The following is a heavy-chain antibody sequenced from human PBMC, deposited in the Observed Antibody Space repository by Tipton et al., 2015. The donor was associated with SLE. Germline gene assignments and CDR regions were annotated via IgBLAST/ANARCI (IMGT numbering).Heavy chain of an antibody. V-gene: IGHV4-59*01. Sequence: TLSLTCSVSGDSLSSYCWCWIWQSPGTGLEWIGYVYDRGTTNYNPSVMNRVVISLDRSENQFHLRLISVTATDAAVYCCAGAQRGAWRWDYWGQVPRVCVSS. CDR3: AGAQRGAWRWDY. CDR1: GDSLSSYC. J-gene: IGHJ4*02. CDR2: VYDRGTT. D-gene: IGHD3-10*01.